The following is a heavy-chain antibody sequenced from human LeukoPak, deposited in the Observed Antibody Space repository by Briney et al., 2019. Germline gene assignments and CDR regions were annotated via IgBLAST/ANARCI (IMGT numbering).Heavy chain of an antibody. CDR2: IYTTGST. Sequence: SETLSLTCTVSGGSISSYYWSWIRQPPRKGLEWIGYIYTTGSTDYNPSLKSRVTISVATSKNQLSLNLSSVTAADTAVYYCARRGTIFGPESLWGRGTLVTVSS. D-gene: IGHD3-3*01. J-gene: IGHJ2*01. CDR3: ARRGTIFGPESL. CDR1: GGSISSYY. V-gene: IGHV4-4*09.